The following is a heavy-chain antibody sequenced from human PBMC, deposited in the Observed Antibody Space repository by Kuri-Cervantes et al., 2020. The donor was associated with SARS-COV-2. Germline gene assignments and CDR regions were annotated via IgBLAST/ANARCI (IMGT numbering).Heavy chain of an antibody. CDR3: ATHAREGPNRGVNDDAFDI. Sequence: SETLSLTCTVSGGSISSYYWSWIRQPAGKGLEWIGYIYYSGSTNYNPSLKSRVTISVDTSKNQFSLKLSSVTAADTAVYYCATHAREGPNRGVNDDAFDIWGQGTMITVSS. CDR1: GGSISSYY. CDR2: IYYSGST. V-gene: IGHV4-59*12. J-gene: IGHJ3*02. D-gene: IGHD3-10*01.